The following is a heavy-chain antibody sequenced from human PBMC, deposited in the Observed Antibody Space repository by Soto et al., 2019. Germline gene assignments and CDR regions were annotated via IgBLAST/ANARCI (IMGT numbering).Heavy chain of an antibody. Sequence: SVKVSCKPSGGTFRSYAISWVRQAPGQGLEWMGGIIPMFGTANYAQKFQGRVTITADESTSTAYMELSSLRSEDTAVYYCTRAVVAATATSYYYYGMDVWGQGTTVTVSS. CDR3: TRAVVAATATSYYYYGMDV. V-gene: IGHV1-69*13. CDR1: GGTFRSYA. D-gene: IGHD2-15*01. CDR2: IIPMFGTA. J-gene: IGHJ6*02.